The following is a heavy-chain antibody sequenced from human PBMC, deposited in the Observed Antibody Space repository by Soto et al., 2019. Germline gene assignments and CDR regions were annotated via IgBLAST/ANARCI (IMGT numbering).Heavy chain of an antibody. CDR3: ARVPIQRGWHYYYYYGMDV. Sequence: SVKVSCKASGVTFSSYAISWVRQAPGQGLEWMGGIIPIFGTANYAQKFQGRVTITADESTSTAYMELSSLRSEDTAVYYCARVPIQRGWHYYYYYGMDVWGQGTTVTVSS. V-gene: IGHV1-69*13. CDR2: IIPIFGTA. D-gene: IGHD6-19*01. J-gene: IGHJ6*02. CDR1: GVTFSSYA.